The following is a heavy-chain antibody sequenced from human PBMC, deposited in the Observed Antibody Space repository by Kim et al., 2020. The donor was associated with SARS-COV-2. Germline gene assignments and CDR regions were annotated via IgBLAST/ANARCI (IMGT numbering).Heavy chain of an antibody. CDR2: IIPIFGTA. CDR3: ARVNCSGGSCYLFDY. J-gene: IGHJ4*02. Sequence: SVKVSCKASGGTFSSYAISWVRQAPGQGLEWMGGIIPIFGTANYAQKFQGRVTITADESTSTAYMELSSLRSEDTAVYYCARVNCSGGSCYLFDYWGQGTLVTVSS. V-gene: IGHV1-69*13. D-gene: IGHD2-15*01. CDR1: GGTFSSYA.